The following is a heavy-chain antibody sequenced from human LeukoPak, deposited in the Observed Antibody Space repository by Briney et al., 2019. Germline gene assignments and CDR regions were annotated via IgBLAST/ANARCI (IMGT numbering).Heavy chain of an antibody. CDR3: ARGARGAYYLDN. D-gene: IGHD5-24*01. V-gene: IGHV3-74*01. J-gene: IGHJ4*02. CDR2: INTDESRA. CDR1: GFTFSNYW. Sequence: GGSLRLSCAASGFTFSNYWVHWVRQAPGMGLVWVSRINTDESRANYADSVKGRFTISRDNAKNTLYLHMNSLRAEDTAVYYCARGARGAYYLDNWGQGTLVTVSS.